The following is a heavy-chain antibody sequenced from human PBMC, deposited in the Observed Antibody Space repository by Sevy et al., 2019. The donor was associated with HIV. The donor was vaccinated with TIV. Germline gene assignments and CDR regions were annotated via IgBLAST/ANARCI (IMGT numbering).Heavy chain of an antibody. J-gene: IGHJ4*02. V-gene: IGHV4-61*01. Sequence: SETLSLTCTVSGASVRDGSYYWTWIRQSPGKGLEWIGRIYPSGRTNYNPSLKSRVTMSVDTSKNQFSLKMSSVTAADTAAYFCARDYYGDYGWVVDYWGQGTLVTVSS. CDR3: ARDYYGDYGWVVDY. D-gene: IGHD4-17*01. CDR2: IYPSGRT. CDR1: GASVRDGSYY.